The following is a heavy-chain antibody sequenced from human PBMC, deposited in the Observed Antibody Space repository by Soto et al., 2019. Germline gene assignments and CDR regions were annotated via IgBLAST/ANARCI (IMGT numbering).Heavy chain of an antibody. CDR1: GGSISSSSYY. CDR2: IYYSGST. CDR3: ASGIAVAGYWAFDI. D-gene: IGHD6-19*01. J-gene: IGHJ3*02. V-gene: IGHV4-39*01. Sequence: QLQLQESGPGLVKPSETLSLTCTVSGGSISSSSYYWGWIRQPPGKGLEWIGSIYYSGSTYYNPSLKSRVTLSVDTSKNQFSLKLSSVTAADTAVYYCASGIAVAGYWAFDIWGQGTMVTVSS.